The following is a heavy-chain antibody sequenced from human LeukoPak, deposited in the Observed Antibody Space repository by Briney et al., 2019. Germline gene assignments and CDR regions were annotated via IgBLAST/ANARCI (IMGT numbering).Heavy chain of an antibody. CDR1: GLTFDDYA. J-gene: IGHJ3*02. Sequence: PGRSLRLSCVASGLTFDDYAMHWVRQAPGKGLEWVSGISWNSGDIDYADSVRGRFTISRDNAKNSLYLQMNSLRPGDTALYYCAKDRLYASSARPAFDMWGQGTMVTVSS. D-gene: IGHD6-19*01. CDR3: AKDRLYASSARPAFDM. V-gene: IGHV3-9*01. CDR2: ISWNSGDI.